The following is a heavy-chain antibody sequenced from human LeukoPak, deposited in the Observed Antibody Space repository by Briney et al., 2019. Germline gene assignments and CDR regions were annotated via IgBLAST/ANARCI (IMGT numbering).Heavy chain of an antibody. J-gene: IGHJ4*02. Sequence: SETLSLTCAVYGGSFSGYYWSWIRQPPGKGLEWIGEINHSGSTNYNPSLKSRVTISVDTSKNQFSLKLSSVTAADTAVYYCARVRATVTTTHDYWGQGTLVTVSS. CDR3: ARVRATVTTTHDY. CDR1: GGSFSGYY. CDR2: INHSGST. D-gene: IGHD4-17*01. V-gene: IGHV4-34*01.